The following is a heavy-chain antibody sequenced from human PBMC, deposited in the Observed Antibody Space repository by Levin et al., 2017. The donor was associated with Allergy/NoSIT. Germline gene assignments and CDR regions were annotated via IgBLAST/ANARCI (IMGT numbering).Heavy chain of an antibody. J-gene: IGHJ4*02. V-gene: IGHV3-9*01. D-gene: IGHD7-27*01. Sequence: PGGSLRLSCAASGFTFGDYAMHWVRQAPGKGLEWVSGINWNRDKIGYADSVRARFTISRDNAKNSLYLQMNSLGPEDTALYYCAKGLNWGSPNTLDYWGQGTLVTVSS. CDR2: INWNRDKI. CDR1: GFTFGDYA. CDR3: AKGLNWGSPNTLDY.